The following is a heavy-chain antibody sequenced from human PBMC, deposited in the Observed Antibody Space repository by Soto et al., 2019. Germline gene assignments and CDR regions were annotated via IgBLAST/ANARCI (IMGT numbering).Heavy chain of an antibody. Sequence: QVQLVESGGGVVQPGRSLRLSCAASGFTFSSYAMHWVRQAPGKGLEWVAVISYDGSNKYYADSVKGRFTISRDNSKNTLYLQMNSLRAEDTAVYYCARDLTYYDILYGMDVWGQGTTVTVSS. CDR1: GFTFSSYA. V-gene: IGHV3-30-3*01. CDR3: ARDLTYYDILYGMDV. J-gene: IGHJ6*02. D-gene: IGHD3-9*01. CDR2: ISYDGSNK.